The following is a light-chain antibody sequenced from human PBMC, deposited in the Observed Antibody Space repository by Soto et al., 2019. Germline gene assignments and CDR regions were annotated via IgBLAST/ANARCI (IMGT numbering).Light chain of an antibody. CDR1: SSDVGSHNL. CDR3: CSYAGSSTKYV. V-gene: IGLV2-23*02. J-gene: IGLJ1*01. CDR2: EVS. Sequence: QSVLTQPASVSGSPGQSITISCTGTSSDVGSHNLVSWYQRHPGKAPKLMIYEVSKRPSGVSNCFSGSKSGNTASLTISGLQAEDEADYYCCSYAGSSTKYVFGTGTKVTVL.